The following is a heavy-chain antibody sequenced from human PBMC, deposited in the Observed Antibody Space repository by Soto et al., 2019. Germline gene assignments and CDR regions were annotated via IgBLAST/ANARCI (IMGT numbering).Heavy chain of an antibody. CDR3: ARRVKSGSGRRPAYYFDY. J-gene: IGHJ4*02. CDR2: MSYSGST. D-gene: IGHD3-10*01. Sequence: SWIRQPPGKGLEWIGYMSYSGSTNYNPSLKSRVTISLDTSKNQFSLKLSSVTAADTAVYYCARRVKSGSGRRPAYYFDYWGQGSMVTV. V-gene: IGHV4-61*07.